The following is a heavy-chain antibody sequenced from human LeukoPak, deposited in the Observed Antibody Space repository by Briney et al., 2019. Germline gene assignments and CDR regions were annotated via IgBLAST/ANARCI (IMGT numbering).Heavy chain of an antibody. CDR1: GGSISSGSYY. CDR3: ASSDFWSGYYLDY. D-gene: IGHD3-3*01. Sequence: SQTLSLTCTVSGGSISSGSYYWGWIRQPAGKGLEWIGRIYTSGSTNYNPSLKSRVTISVDTSKNQFSLKLKSVTAADTAVYYCASSDFWSGYYLDYWGQGTLVTVSS. V-gene: IGHV4-61*02. CDR2: IYTSGST. J-gene: IGHJ4*02.